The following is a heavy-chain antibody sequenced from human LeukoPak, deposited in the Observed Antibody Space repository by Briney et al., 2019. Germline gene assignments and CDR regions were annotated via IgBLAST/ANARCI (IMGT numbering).Heavy chain of an antibody. CDR1: GYTFTRNA. V-gene: IGHV5-51*07. J-gene: IGHJ6*03. CDR2: IYPGDSDT. CDR3: ARKAWDYYYMDV. D-gene: IGHD7-27*01. Sequence: GESLKISCKASGYTFTRNAIGWVHQMPGKGLEWLGFIYPGDSDTRYSPSFQGQVTISADKSITTAYLQWSSLKASDTAIYYCARKAWDYYYMDVWGKGTMVTVSS.